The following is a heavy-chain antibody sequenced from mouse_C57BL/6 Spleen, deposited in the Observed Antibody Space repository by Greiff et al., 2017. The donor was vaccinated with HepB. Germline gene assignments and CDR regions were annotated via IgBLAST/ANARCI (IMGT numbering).Heavy chain of an antibody. D-gene: IGHD2-2*01. Sequence: QVQLQQSDAELVKPGASVKISCKVSGYTFTDHTIHWMKQRPEQGLEWIGYIYPRDGSTKYNEKFKGKATLTADKSSSTAYMQLNSLTSEDSAVYFCARENFGYDGYWYFDVWGTGTTVTVSS. CDR2: IYPRDGST. J-gene: IGHJ1*03. V-gene: IGHV1-78*01. CDR1: GYTFTDHT. CDR3: ARENFGYDGYWYFDV.